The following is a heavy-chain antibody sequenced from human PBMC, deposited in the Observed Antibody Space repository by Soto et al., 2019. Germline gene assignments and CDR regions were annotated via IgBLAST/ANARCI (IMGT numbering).Heavy chain of an antibody. CDR2: INHSGST. Sequence: PSETLSLTCTVYGGSFSGYYWSWIRQPPGKGLEWIGEINHSGSTNYNPSLKSRVTISVDRSKNQFSLKLSSVTAADTAVYYCARVSGDYGGYYYGMDSWGQGTTVTVSS. J-gene: IGHJ6*02. D-gene: IGHD4-17*01. CDR3: ARVSGDYGGYYYGMDS. CDR1: GGSFSGYY. V-gene: IGHV4-34*01.